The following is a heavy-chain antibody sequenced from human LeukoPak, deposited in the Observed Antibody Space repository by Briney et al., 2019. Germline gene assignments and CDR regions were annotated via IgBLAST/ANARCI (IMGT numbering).Heavy chain of an antibody. J-gene: IGHJ5*02. Sequence: GGSLRLSCAASGFTFRSYAMSWVRQAPGQGLEWVSTIRGSGTNTDYADSVKGRFTISRDNSKNTLYVQMNSLRAEDTAVYYCAKATSPVISRNLFDRWGQGTLVTVSS. CDR2: IRGSGTNT. D-gene: IGHD3-3*02. CDR3: AKATSPVISRNLFDR. V-gene: IGHV3-23*01. CDR1: GFTFRSYA.